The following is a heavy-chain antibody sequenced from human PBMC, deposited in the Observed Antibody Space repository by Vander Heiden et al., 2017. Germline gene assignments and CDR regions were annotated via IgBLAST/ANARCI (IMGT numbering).Heavy chain of an antibody. J-gene: IGHJ4*02. Sequence: QVQLVQSGAEVKKPGASVKVSCKASGYTFTTYGIRWVRQAPGQGLEWMGWIRPYNGDTYYAQKFQGRVTMTTDTSTSTVYVEVRSLRSDDTAVYYCATHGGSGAVAGTEGCWGQGTLIIVSS. CDR2: IRPYNGDT. D-gene: IGHD6-19*01. CDR3: ATHGGSGAVAGTEGC. V-gene: IGHV1-18*01. CDR1: GYTFTTYG.